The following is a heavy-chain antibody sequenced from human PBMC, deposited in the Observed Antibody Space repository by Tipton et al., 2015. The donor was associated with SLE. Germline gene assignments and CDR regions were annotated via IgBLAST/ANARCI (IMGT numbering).Heavy chain of an antibody. Sequence: TLSLTCTVSGGSISSYYWSWIRQSPGKGLEWIGYINYRGSTNYNTSLKSRVSISVDTPKKQFSLKLSSVTAADTAVYYCAREGLAARQFDYWGQGTRVTVSS. J-gene: IGHJ4*02. V-gene: IGHV4-59*01. CDR3: AREGLAARQFDY. CDR2: INYRGST. CDR1: GGSISSYY.